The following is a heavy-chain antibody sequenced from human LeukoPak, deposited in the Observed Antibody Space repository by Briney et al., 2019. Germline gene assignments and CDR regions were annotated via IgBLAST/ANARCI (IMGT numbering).Heavy chain of an antibody. D-gene: IGHD2-2*01. CDR2: IFYSGST. CDR1: GGSFSSYY. Sequence: SETLSLTCAVYGGSFSSYYWSWIRQPPGKGLEWIGYIFYSGSTNYNPSLKSRVTISVDTSKNQFSLKLSSVTAADTAVYYCAREDIVVVPAALSIWFDPWGQGTLVTVSS. V-gene: IGHV4-59*12. CDR3: AREDIVVVPAALSIWFDP. J-gene: IGHJ5*02.